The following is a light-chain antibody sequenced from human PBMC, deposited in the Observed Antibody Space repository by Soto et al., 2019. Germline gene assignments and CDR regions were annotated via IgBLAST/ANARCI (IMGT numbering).Light chain of an antibody. J-gene: IGKJ5*01. V-gene: IGKV3-11*01. CDR1: QSVAGS. CDR2: DIS. Sequence: EFVLTQSPATPGLSPGERAILPCRASQSVAGSLAWYQQKPGQAPRLLIYDISTRAAAIPARFSGSGSGTDFTLTVSSLEPEDFALYYCQQRSNRITFGQGTRLEIK. CDR3: QQRSNRIT.